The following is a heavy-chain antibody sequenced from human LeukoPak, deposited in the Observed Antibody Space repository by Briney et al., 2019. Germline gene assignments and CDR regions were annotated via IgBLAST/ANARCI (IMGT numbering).Heavy chain of an antibody. CDR1: GFTFSSYA. Sequence: PGGSLRLSCAASGFTFSSYAMSWVRQAPGKGLEWVSAISGSGGSTYYADSVKGRFTISRDNSKNTLYLQMNSLRAEDTAVYYCATRSPGYCSGGSCYRMSHAFDIWGQGTMVTVSS. CDR3: ATRSPGYCSGGSCYRMSHAFDI. J-gene: IGHJ3*02. V-gene: IGHV3-23*01. D-gene: IGHD2-15*01. CDR2: ISGSGGST.